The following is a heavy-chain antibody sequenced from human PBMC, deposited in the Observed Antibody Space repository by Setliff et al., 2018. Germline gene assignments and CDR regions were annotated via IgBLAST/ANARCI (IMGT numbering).Heavy chain of an antibody. CDR2: IFNDGST. CDR1: GITISNNF. CDR3: AKDHSPYYYDSSGYAFDY. Sequence: GGSLRLSCVVSGITISNNFWVWVRQAPGKGLEWVSIIFNDGSTYYADSLKGRFTISRDISTSTLYLHMNSRRAEETAVYYFAKDHSPYYYDSSGYAFDYWGQGTLVTVSS. V-gene: IGHV3-53*01. D-gene: IGHD3-22*01. J-gene: IGHJ4*02.